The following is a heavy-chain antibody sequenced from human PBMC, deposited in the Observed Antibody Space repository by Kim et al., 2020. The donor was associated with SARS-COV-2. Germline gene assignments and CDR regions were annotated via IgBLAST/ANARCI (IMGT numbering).Heavy chain of an antibody. CDR1: GYTFTSYG. CDR3: ARDVRGHRPLRSYYGMDV. J-gene: IGHJ6*02. CDR2: ISAYNGNT. D-gene: IGHD3-10*01. Sequence: ASVKVSCKASGYTFTSYGISWVRQAPGQGLEWMGWISAYNGNTNYAQKLQGRVTMTTDTSTSTAYMELRSLRSDDTAVYYCARDVRGHRPLRSYYGMDVWGQGTTVTVSS. V-gene: IGHV1-18*04.